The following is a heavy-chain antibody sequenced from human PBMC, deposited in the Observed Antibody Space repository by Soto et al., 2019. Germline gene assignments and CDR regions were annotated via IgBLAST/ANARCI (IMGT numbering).Heavy chain of an antibody. J-gene: IGHJ4*02. CDR1: GFTFADHA. Sequence: VHLVESGGGLVQPGRSLRLSCAASGFTFADHAMHLVRQAPGKGLEWGSGISRNSGSIGYADSVKGRFTISRDNAKSSLYLQMNSLRGEDTALYFYGRSSHQYDSGSYYQPFDYWGQGTLLTVSS. CDR2: ISRNSGSI. D-gene: IGHD3-22*01. V-gene: IGHV3-9*01. CDR3: GRSSHQYDSGSYYQPFDY.